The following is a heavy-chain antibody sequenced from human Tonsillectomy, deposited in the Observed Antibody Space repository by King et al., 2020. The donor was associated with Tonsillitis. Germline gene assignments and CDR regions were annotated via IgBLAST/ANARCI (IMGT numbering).Heavy chain of an antibody. J-gene: IGHJ4*02. Sequence: VQLVESGAEVKKPGESLKISCKGSGYSFTSYWIGWVRQMPGKGLEWMGIIYPGDSDTRYSPSFQGQVTISADKSISTAYLQWSSLKASDTAMYYCARLTMVRGVIINFDYWGQGTLVTVSS. V-gene: IGHV5-51*01. D-gene: IGHD3-10*01. CDR2: IYPGDSDT. CDR1: GYSFTSYW. CDR3: ARLTMVRGVIINFDY.